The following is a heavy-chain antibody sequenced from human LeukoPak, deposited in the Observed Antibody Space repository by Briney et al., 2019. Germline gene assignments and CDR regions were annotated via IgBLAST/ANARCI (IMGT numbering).Heavy chain of an antibody. V-gene: IGHV4-61*01. CDR2: IYHSGTT. Sequence: SETLSLTCTVSGGPVRSNSYYWSWIRQPPGKGLEWIGYIYHSGTTNYNPSLKSRVTISVDTSKNQFSLNLSSVTAADTAVYYCARATPGFSSGWFNNWFDPWGQGTLVTVSS. J-gene: IGHJ5*02. CDR1: GGPVRSNSYY. CDR3: ARATPGFSSGWFNNWFDP. D-gene: IGHD6-19*01.